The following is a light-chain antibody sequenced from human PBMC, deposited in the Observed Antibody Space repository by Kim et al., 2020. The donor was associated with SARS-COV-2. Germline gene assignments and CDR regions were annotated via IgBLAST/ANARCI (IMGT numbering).Light chain of an antibody. CDR1: QSVSSSY. CDR3: QQYVSSPYT. Sequence: EIVLTQSPGTLSLSPGERATLSCRASQSVSSSYLAWYQQKPGQAPSLLIYGASSRATGIPDRFSGSGSGTDFTLTISRLEPEDFAVYYCQQYVSSPYTFGQGTKLEI. CDR2: GAS. J-gene: IGKJ2*01. V-gene: IGKV3-20*01.